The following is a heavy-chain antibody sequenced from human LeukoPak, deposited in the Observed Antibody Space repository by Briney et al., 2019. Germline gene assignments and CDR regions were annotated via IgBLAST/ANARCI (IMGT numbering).Heavy chain of an antibody. CDR2: IYPGDSRI. J-gene: IGHJ5*02. Sequence: GASLQISCQGFGYSFTSYWIGWLRQMPGKGMEWMEVIYPGDSRIRYNPSFQGQVTISVDKSISTAYLQWVSLKAPDTAMYYCACRDLTSTWSFPWGQGTLVTVSS. D-gene: IGHD6-13*01. CDR3: ACRDLTSTWSFP. CDR1: GYSFTSYW. V-gene: IGHV5-51*01.